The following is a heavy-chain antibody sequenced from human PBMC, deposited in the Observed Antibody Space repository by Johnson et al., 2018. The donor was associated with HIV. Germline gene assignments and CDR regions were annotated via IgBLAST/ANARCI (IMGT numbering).Heavy chain of an antibody. CDR2: ISYDGSNK. CDR3: AREGTLGAFDI. CDR1: GFTFSSYA. V-gene: IGHV3-30-3*01. Sequence: QMQLVESGGGLVQPGGSLRLSCAASGFTFSSYAMSWVRQAPGKGLEWVAVISYDGSNKYYADSVKGRFTISRDNSKNTLYLQMNSLRAEDTAVYYCAREGTLGAFDIWGQGTMVTVS. D-gene: IGHD1-1*01. J-gene: IGHJ3*02.